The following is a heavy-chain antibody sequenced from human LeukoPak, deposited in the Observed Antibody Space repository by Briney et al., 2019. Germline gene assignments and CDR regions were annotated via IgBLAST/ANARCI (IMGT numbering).Heavy chain of an antibody. CDR1: GGSFSGYY. D-gene: IGHD3-22*01. J-gene: IGHJ4*02. CDR3: ARGLGYYYDSSGADRLDY. V-gene: IGHV4-34*01. Sequence: SETLSLTCAVYGGSFSGYYWSWIRQPPGKGLEWIGEINHSGSTNYNPSLKSRVTISVDTSKNQFSLKQSSVTAAYTAVYYCARGLGYYYDSSGADRLDYWGQGTLVTVSS. CDR2: INHSGST.